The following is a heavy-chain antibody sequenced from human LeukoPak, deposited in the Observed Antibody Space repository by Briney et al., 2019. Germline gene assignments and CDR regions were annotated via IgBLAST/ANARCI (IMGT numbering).Heavy chain of an antibody. D-gene: IGHD6-13*01. V-gene: IGHV1-18*01. Sequence: ASVKVSCKASGYTFTRYDITWVRQAPGQGLEWMGWISAYNGNTSYAQNLQGRVTMTTDTSTSTAYMELRSLRSDDTAVYYCARLDQDYSSNWYFDYWGQGTLVTVSS. CDR1: GYTFTRYD. CDR2: ISAYNGNT. J-gene: IGHJ4*02. CDR3: ARLDQDYSSNWYFDY.